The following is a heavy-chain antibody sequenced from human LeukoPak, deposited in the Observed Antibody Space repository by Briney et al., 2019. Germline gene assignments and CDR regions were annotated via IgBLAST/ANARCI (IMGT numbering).Heavy chain of an antibody. CDR2: IYTSGST. D-gene: IGHD6-6*01. V-gene: IGHV4-4*07. Sequence: SETLSLTCTVSGGSISSYYWSWIRQPAGKGLEWIGRIYTSGSTNYNPSLKSRVTMSVDTSKNQFSLKLSSVTAAGTAVYYCARGDRRAAHSSFDFDYWGQRTLVTVSS. CDR3: ARGDRRAAHSSFDFDY. J-gene: IGHJ4*02. CDR1: GGSISSYY.